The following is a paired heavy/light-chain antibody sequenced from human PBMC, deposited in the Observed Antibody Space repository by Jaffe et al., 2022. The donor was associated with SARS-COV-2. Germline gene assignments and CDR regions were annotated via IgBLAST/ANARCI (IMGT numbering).Heavy chain of an antibody. CDR1: GGSIKNYY. CDR3: AEGLDHRRFDF. J-gene: IGHJ4*02. Sequence: QVQLQESGPGLVKPSETLSLTCTVSGGSIKNYYWSWIRQPPGKGLEWIGYISYTGGTNYNPSLKSRVTISVDTSKNQVSLNLSSVTAADAAVYYCAEGLDHRRFDFWGQGTLVTVSS. D-gene: IGHD1-1*01. CDR2: ISYTGGT. V-gene: IGHV4-59*12.
Light chain of an antibody. CDR2: ENN. CDR3: GAWDSSLRGV. J-gene: IGLJ3*02. V-gene: IGLV1-51*02. CDR1: GSNIGNNF. Sequence: QSVLTQPPSVSAAPGQKVTISCSGSGSNIGNNFVSWYQQLPKTAPKLLIYENNKRPSGIPDRFSGSKSGTSATLDITGLQTGDEADYYCGAWDSSLRGVFGGGTKLTVL.